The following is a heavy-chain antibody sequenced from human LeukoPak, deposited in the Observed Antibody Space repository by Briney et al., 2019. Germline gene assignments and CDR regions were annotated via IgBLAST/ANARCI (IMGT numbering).Heavy chain of an antibody. V-gene: IGHV4-34*01. CDR1: GGSFSGYY. Sequence: SETLSLTCAVYGGSFSGYYWSWIRQPPGKGLEWIGEINHSGSTNYNPSLKSRVTMSVDTSKNQFSLKLSSVTAADTAVYYCARKFGSSWPNYYYYYYMDVWGKGTTVTVSS. CDR3: ARKFGSSWPNYYYYYYMDV. CDR2: INHSGST. D-gene: IGHD6-13*01. J-gene: IGHJ6*03.